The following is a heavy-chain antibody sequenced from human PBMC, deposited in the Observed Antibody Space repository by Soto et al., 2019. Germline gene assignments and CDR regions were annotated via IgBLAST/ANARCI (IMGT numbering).Heavy chain of an antibody. CDR1: GFTFSSYG. CDR3: AKDRSVVVPAPNWFEP. Sequence: QVQLVESGGGVVQPGRSLRLSCAASGFTFSSYGMHWVRQAPGKGLEWVAVISYDGSNKYYADSVKGRFTISRDNSKNTLYLQMNSLRAEDTAVYYCAKDRSVVVPAPNWFEPWGQGTLVTVSS. CDR2: ISYDGSNK. D-gene: IGHD2-2*01. J-gene: IGHJ5*02. V-gene: IGHV3-30*18.